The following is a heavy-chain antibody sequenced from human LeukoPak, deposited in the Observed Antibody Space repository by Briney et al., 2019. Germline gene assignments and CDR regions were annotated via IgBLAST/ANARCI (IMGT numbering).Heavy chain of an antibody. CDR2: LDPKSGGT. Sequence: GASVKVSCKASGYTFTGYYLHWVRQAPGQGLEWMGWLDPKSGGTNYAQKLQGRVTMTTDTSTSTAYMELRSLRSDDTAVYYCARAENCGGDCYSDYWGQGTLVTVSS. V-gene: IGHV1-2*02. CDR3: ARAENCGGDCYSDY. D-gene: IGHD2-21*02. CDR1: GYTFTGYY. J-gene: IGHJ4*02.